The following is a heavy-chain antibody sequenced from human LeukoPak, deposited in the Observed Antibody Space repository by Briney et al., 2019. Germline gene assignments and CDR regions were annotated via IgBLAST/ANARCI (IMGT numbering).Heavy chain of an antibody. CDR1: GGSFSGYY. Sequence: SETLSLTCAVYGGSFSGYYWSWIRQPPGKGLEWIGEINHSGSTNYNPSLKSRVTISVDTSKNQFSLKLSSVTAADTAVYYCARGIIPTPRYSSSWYSRTTYNWFDPWGQGTLVTVSS. J-gene: IGHJ5*02. CDR3: ARGIIPTPRYSSSWYSRTTYNWFDP. V-gene: IGHV4-34*01. D-gene: IGHD6-13*01. CDR2: INHSGST.